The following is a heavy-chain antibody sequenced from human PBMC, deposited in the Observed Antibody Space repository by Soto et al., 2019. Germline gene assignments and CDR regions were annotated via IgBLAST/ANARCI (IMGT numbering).Heavy chain of an antibody. CDR2: IGTAGDT. Sequence: EVQLVESGGGLVQPGGSLRLSCAASGFTFSSYDMHWVRQATGKGLEWVSAIGTAGDTYYPGSVKGRFTISRENAKNSLYLQMNSLRAGDTAVYYCARRSSGWGDFDYWGQGTLVTVSS. CDR1: GFTFSSYD. V-gene: IGHV3-13*01. CDR3: ARRSSGWGDFDY. D-gene: IGHD6-19*01. J-gene: IGHJ4*02.